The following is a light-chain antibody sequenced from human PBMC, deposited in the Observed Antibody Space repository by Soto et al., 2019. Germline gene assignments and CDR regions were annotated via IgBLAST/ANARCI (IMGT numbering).Light chain of an antibody. CDR2: GAS. CDR3: QHYNNWPSDRT. Sequence: EIVMTQSPATLSVSPGERATLSCRASQSVSSNLAWYQQKPRPAPRLLIYGASTRATGIPARFSGSGSGTEFTLTISSLQSEDFAIYFCQHYNNWPSDRTFGQGTKVEIK. J-gene: IGKJ1*01. V-gene: IGKV3-15*01. CDR1: QSVSSN.